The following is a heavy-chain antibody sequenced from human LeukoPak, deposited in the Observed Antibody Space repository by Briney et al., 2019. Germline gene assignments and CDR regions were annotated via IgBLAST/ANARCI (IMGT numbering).Heavy chain of an antibody. J-gene: IGHJ4*02. CDR3: ARDRAPAAN. CDR1: GGSISSGGYS. Sequence: PSETLSLTCAVSGGSISSGGYSWSWVRQPPGKGLEWIGYIYYSGSTNYNPSLKSRVTISVDTSKNQFPLKLSSVTAADTAAYYCARDRAPAANWGQGTLVTVSS. CDR2: IYYSGST. D-gene: IGHD2-2*01. V-gene: IGHV4-61*08.